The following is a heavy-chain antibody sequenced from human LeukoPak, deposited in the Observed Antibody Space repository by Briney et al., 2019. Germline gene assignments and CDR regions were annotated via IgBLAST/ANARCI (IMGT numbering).Heavy chain of an antibody. Sequence: ASVKVSCKASGYTFTSYDINWVRQATGQGLEWMGWMNPNSGNTGYAQKFQGRVTMTRNTSISTAYMELSSLRSEDTAVYYCAGVAGSSSYYYNMDVWGKGTTVTVSS. D-gene: IGHD6-6*01. CDR2: MNPNSGNT. V-gene: IGHV1-8*01. CDR1: GYTFTSYD. J-gene: IGHJ6*03. CDR3: AGVAGSSSYYYNMDV.